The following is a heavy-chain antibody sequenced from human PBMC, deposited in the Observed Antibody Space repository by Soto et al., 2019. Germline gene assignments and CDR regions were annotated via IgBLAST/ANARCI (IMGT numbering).Heavy chain of an antibody. CDR1: GDPVSSGSYY. Sequence: QVQLHESGQGLVQPSQTLSLTCSVSGDPVSSGSYYWTWVRQHPVKGLEWIGYIYHTGSTYYNPSLQSRLIMSIDTSNLQFSLHLSSATAADTAVYFCAAKLGTTHYFDFWRQGSLVAVSS. V-gene: IGHV4-31*03. J-gene: IGHJ4*02. D-gene: IGHD7-27*01. CDR3: AAKLGTTHYFDF. CDR2: IYHTGST.